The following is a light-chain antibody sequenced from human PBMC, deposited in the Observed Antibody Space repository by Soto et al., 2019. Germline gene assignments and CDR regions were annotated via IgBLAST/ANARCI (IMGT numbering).Light chain of an antibody. CDR2: EVS. Sequence: QSVLTQPASVSVSPGQSITISCTGTSSDVGGYNYVSWYQQHPGKAPKLMIYEVSNRPSGVSNRFSGSKSANTASLTISGLQAEDEADYFCSSYTSSNTRYVFGTGTKVTVL. CDR3: SSYTSSNTRYV. V-gene: IGLV2-14*01. J-gene: IGLJ1*01. CDR1: SSDVGGYNY.